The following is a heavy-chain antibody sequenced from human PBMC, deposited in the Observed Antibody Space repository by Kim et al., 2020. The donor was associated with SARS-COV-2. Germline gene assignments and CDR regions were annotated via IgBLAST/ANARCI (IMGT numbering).Heavy chain of an antibody. Sequence: GGSLRLSCAASGFTFSSYAMSWVRQAPGKGLEWVSAISGSGGSTYYADSVKGRFTISRDNSKNTLYLQMNSLRAEDTAVYYCAKILNRQKRKGGVRYVDRLFHWGQGTLVTVSS. CDR1: GFTFSSYA. CDR3: AKILNRQKRKGGVRYVDRLFH. D-gene: IGHD3-9*01. CDR2: ISGSGGST. J-gene: IGHJ4*02. V-gene: IGHV3-23*01.